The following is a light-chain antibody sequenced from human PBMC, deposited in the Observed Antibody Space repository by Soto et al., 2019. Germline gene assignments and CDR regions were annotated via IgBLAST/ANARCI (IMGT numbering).Light chain of an antibody. CDR3: QQTYTFPWT. CDR2: TAS. Sequence: DILMTQSPSSLPASVGDTVTITCRASQGISDYLSFFQHKPGEAPKLLIYTASSLQGGVPLRFSGAGSRTDFSLTISGLQPEDSATYYCQQTYTFPWTFGQGTKVDIK. CDR1: QGISDY. V-gene: IGKV1-39*01. J-gene: IGKJ1*01.